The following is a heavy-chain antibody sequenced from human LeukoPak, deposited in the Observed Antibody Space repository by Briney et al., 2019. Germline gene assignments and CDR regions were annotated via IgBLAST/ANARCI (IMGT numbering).Heavy chain of an antibody. Sequence: SETLSLTCTVSGGSISSYYWSWIRQPPGKGLEWIGYIYYSGSTNYNPSLKSRVTISVDTSKNQFSPKLSSMTAADTAVYYCAREGFAFDIWGQGTMVTVSS. CDR1: GGSISSYY. V-gene: IGHV4-59*01. J-gene: IGHJ3*02. CDR2: IYYSGST. CDR3: AREGFAFDI.